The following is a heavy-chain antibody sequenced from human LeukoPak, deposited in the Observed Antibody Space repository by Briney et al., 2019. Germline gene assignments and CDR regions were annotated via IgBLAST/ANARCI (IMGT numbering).Heavy chain of an antibody. V-gene: IGHV4-59*11. CDR1: DDSFSSHH. CDR2: ISYIGST. CDR3: ARAWDIVVVPAAPHFDY. Sequence: SETLSLTCTVSDDSFSSHHWTWIRQPPGKGLEWIGYISYIGSTNYNPSLKSRVTISVDTSKNQFSLKLSSVTAADTAVYYCARAWDIVVVPAAPHFDYWGQGTLVTVSS. D-gene: IGHD2-2*01. J-gene: IGHJ4*02.